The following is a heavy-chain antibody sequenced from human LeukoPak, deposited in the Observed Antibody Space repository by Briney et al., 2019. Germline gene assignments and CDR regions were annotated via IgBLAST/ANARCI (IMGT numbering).Heavy chain of an antibody. D-gene: IGHD2-2*01. CDR3: ARAWTGGDIVVVPAARGAAAFDI. CDR1: GGSFSGYY. Sequence: SETLSLTCAVYGGSFSGYYWSWIRQPPGKGLEWIGEMNHSGSTNYNPSLKSRVTTSVDTSKNQFSLNLSSVTAADTAVYYCARAWTGGDIVVVPAARGAAAFDIWGQGTMVTVAS. CDR2: MNHSGST. V-gene: IGHV4-34*01. J-gene: IGHJ3*02.